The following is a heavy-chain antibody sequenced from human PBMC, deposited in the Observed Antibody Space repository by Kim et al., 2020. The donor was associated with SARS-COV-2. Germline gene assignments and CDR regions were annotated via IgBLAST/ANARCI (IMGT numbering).Heavy chain of an antibody. Sequence: GVESYVDSVKGRVTSSRDNAKNSLYLQMNSLRAEDTAVYYCARTTRGGFDPWGQGTLVTVSS. CDR2: GVE. D-gene: IGHD4-4*01. CDR3: ARTTRGGFDP. V-gene: IGHV3-7*04. J-gene: IGHJ5*02.